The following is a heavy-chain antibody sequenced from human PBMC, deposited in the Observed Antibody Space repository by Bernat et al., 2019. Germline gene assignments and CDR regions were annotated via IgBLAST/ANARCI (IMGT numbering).Heavy chain of an antibody. CDR1: GGSISSSSYY. D-gene: IGHD3-16*01. V-gene: IGHV4-39*01. CDR2: IYYSGST. Sequence: QLQLQESGPGLVKPSETLSLTCTVSGGSISSSSYYWGWIRQPPGKGLEWIGSIYYSGSTYYNPSLKSRVTISVDTSKNQFSLRLGSVTAADTAVYYWARREGDYYYMDVWGKGTTVTVSS. CDR3: ARREGDYYYMDV. J-gene: IGHJ6*03.